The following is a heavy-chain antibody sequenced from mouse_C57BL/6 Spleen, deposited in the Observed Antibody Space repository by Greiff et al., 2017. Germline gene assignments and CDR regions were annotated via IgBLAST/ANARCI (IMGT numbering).Heavy chain of an antibody. CDR2: IHPSDSDT. D-gene: IGHD1-1*01. J-gene: IGHJ1*03. V-gene: IGHV1-74*01. CDR1: GYTFTSYW. Sequence: QVQLQQPGAELVKPGASVKVSCKASGYTFTSYWMHWVKQRPGQGLEWIGRIHPSDSDTNYNQKFKGKATLTVDKSSSTAYMQLSSLTSEDSAVYYCAIGSSSSYWYFDVWGTGTTVTVSS. CDR3: AIGSSSSYWYFDV.